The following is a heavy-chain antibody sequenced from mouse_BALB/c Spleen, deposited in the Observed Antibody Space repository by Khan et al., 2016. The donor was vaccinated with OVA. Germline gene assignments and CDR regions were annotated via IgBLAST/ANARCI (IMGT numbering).Heavy chain of an antibody. CDR1: GYSFTTYY. J-gene: IGHJ3*01. V-gene: IGHV1-34*01. CDR3: SRGTFDY. CDR2: IDPFNGGN. Sequence: VQLQQSGPELMKPGASVKISCKASGYSFTTYYMHWVKQSHGKSLEWIGYIDPFNGGNDYNQKFKGKATLTVDKSSSTAYMHLSSLTSEDSAVYCCSRGTFDYWGQGTLFTVSA. D-gene: IGHD3-3*01.